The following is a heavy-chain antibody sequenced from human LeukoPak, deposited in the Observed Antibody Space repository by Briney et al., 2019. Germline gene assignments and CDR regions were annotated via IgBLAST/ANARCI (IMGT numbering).Heavy chain of an antibody. CDR2: IYYSGST. CDR1: GGSISSSSYY. CDR3: ARYLESGWYPDAFDI. V-gene: IGHV4-39*01. J-gene: IGHJ3*02. Sequence: LETLSLTCTVSGGSISSSSYYWGWIRQPPGKGLEWIGSIYYSGSTYYNPSLKSRVTISVDTSKNQFSLKLSSVTAADTAVYYCARYLESGWYPDAFDIWGQGTMVTASS. D-gene: IGHD6-19*01.